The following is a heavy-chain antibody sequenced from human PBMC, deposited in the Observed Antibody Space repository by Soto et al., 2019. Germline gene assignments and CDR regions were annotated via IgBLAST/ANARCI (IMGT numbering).Heavy chain of an antibody. CDR3: AKDNRGSGSYGWFDP. Sequence: EVQVLASGGGLVQPGGSLRLSCAASGFTFSSYAMGWVRQAPGTGLEWVSSISESGNSAYYADSVKGRFTISRDNSKDTLFLQMNSLRAEDTAVYYCAKDNRGSGSYGWFDPWGQGTLVTVSS. CDR1: GFTFSSYA. D-gene: IGHD3-10*01. J-gene: IGHJ5*02. V-gene: IGHV3-23*01. CDR2: ISESGNSA.